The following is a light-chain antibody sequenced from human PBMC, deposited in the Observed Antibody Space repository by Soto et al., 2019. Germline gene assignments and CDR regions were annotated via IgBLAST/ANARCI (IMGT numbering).Light chain of an antibody. J-gene: IGKJ5*01. V-gene: IGKV3-11*01. CDR2: DAS. CDR1: QSVSSY. CDR3: QQRSNWPPIP. Sequence: EIVLTQSPATLSLSHGERATLSCRASQSVSSYLAWYQQKPGQAPRLLIYDASNRATGIPARFSGSGSGTDFTLTISSLEPEDFAVYYCQQRSNWPPIPFGQGTRLEIK.